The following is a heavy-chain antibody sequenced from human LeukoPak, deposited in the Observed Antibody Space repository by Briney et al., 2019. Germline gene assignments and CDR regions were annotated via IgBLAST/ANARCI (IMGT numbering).Heavy chain of an antibody. Sequence: PGGSLRLSCAASGFTFSHYWMSWVRQAPGKGLERVASIKQDGSQKYYGDSVKSRFTISRDNAKNSLYLQMNSLRAEDTAFYYCAKDDNSWSLDYWGQGTLVTVSS. V-gene: IGHV3-7*01. CDR3: AKDDNSWSLDY. CDR2: IKQDGSQK. J-gene: IGHJ4*02. CDR1: GFTFSHYW. D-gene: IGHD6-13*01.